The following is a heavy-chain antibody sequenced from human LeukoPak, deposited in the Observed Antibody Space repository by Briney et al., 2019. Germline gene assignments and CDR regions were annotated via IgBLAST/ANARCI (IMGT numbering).Heavy chain of an antibody. CDR3: ARALRLGEFPPDYYYGMDV. J-gene: IGHJ6*04. Sequence: SETLSLTCAAYGGSFSGYYWSWIRQPPGKGLEWIGEINHSGSTNYNPSLKSRVTISVDTSKNQFSLKLSSVTAADTAVYYCARALRLGEFPPDYYYGMDVWGKGTTVTVSS. CDR2: INHSGST. D-gene: IGHD3-16*01. V-gene: IGHV4-34*01. CDR1: GGSFSGYY.